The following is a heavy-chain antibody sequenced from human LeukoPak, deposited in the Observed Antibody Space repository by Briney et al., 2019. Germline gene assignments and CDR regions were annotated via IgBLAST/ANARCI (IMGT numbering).Heavy chain of an antibody. J-gene: IGHJ4*02. V-gene: IGHV4-34*01. CDR1: GGSFSGYY. CDR2: INHSGST. CDR3: ARLSSSDISSFDY. Sequence: SETLSLTCAVYGGSFSGYYWSWIRQPPGKGLEWIGEINHSGSTNYNPSLKSRVTISVDTSKNQFSLKLSSVTAADTAVYYCARLSSSDISSFDYWGQGTLVTVSS. D-gene: IGHD3-3*02.